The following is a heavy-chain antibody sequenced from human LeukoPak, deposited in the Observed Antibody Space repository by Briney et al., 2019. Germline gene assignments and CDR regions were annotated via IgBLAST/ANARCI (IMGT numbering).Heavy chain of an antibody. J-gene: IGHJ4*02. CDR2: ISGSGGST. V-gene: IGHV3-23*01. CDR3: AKVEGGAAAGFFDY. D-gene: IGHD6-13*01. CDR1: GFTFSSYA. Sequence: AGSLRLSCAASGFTFSSYAMSWVRQAPGKGLEWVSAISGSGGSTYYADSVKGRFTISRDNSKNTMYLQMNRLRAEDTAVYYCAKVEGGAAAGFFDYWGQGTLVTVSS.